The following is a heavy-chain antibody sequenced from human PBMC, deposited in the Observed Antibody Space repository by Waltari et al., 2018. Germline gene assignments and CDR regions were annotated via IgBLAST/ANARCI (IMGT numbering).Heavy chain of an antibody. J-gene: IGHJ6*02. V-gene: IGHV2-70*15. D-gene: IGHD2-15*01. Sequence: QVTLRESGPALVKRTQTLTLTCSFSGFSLTTKGMCINWIRQPPGKALEWLESFDLDDEKYYNESMKTRLTISKDTSKNQVVLTMTNMGPVDTATYYCARGRGEYDSSLQYSYYGLDVWGQGTTVTVSS. CDR2: FDLDDEK. CDR3: ARGRGEYDSSLQYSYYGLDV. CDR1: GFSLTTKGMC.